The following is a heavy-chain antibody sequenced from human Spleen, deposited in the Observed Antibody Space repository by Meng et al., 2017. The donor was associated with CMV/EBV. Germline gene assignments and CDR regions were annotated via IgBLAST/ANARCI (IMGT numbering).Heavy chain of an antibody. V-gene: IGHV1-2*02. CDR3: ARDLYAGYSDGPFDY. CDR1: GYMFTDYY. J-gene: IGHJ4*02. Sequence: SGYMFTDYYIHWVRQAPGQGLEWMGWINPNTGGTNYAHNFQGRVTMTRDTSISAAYMELSSLRSDDTAVYFCARDLYAGYSDGPFDYWGQGTLVTVSS. CDR2: INPNTGGT. D-gene: IGHD2-15*01.